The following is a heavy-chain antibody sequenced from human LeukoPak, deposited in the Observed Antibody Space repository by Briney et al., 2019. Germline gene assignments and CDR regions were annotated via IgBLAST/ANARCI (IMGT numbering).Heavy chain of an antibody. CDR2: ISPNSGGT. V-gene: IGHV1-2*02. CDR1: GYTFTGYY. D-gene: IGHD3-22*01. J-gene: IGHJ4*02. Sequence: GASVKVSCKASGYTFTGYYMHWVRQAPGQGLEWMGWISPNSGGTNYAQKFQGRVTMTRDTSISTAYMELSRLRSDDTAVYYCARPPYYDASDFDYWGQGTLVTVSS. CDR3: ARPPYYDASDFDY.